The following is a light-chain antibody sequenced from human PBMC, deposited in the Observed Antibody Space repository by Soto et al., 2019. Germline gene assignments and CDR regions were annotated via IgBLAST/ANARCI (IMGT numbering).Light chain of an antibody. V-gene: IGKV1-9*01. Sequence: DIPLTQSPSFLSASVGDRVTITCRASQGISSDLAWYRQKPGKAPEVLIYPASTLQSGVPSRFSGPGSGTEFTLTVSSLQPEDFATYYCQQVNRYPRTFGQGTKLEIK. CDR2: PAS. J-gene: IGKJ2*01. CDR1: QGISSD. CDR3: QQVNRYPRT.